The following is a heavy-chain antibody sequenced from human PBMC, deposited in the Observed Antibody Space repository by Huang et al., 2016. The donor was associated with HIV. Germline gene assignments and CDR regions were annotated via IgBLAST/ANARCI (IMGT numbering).Heavy chain of an antibody. D-gene: IGHD6-13*01. J-gene: IGHJ4*02. CDR3: ARGIGYSGRYFDY. CDR2: IYYSGST. Sequence: QVQLQESGPGLVKPSATLSLTCTVSGDSISSFSWSWIRQPPGKGLEWIGYIYYSGSTNYNPSLKSRVTISGDTSKNQFSLKLSSVTAADTAGYYCARGIGYSGRYFDYWGQGALVTVSS. V-gene: IGHV4-59*01. CDR1: GDSISSFS.